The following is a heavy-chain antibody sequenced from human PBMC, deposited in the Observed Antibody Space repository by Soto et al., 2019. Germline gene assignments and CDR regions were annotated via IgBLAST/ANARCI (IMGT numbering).Heavy chain of an antibody. Sequence: QVQLVQSGAEVKKPGASVKVSCKASGYTFTSYGISWVRQAPGQGLEWMGWISAYNGNTNYAQKLQGRVTMTTDTSTSTAYMELRSLRSDDTAVYYCARDSCCDSSGYYYYYYGMEVWGKGTTVTVSS. J-gene: IGHJ6*04. CDR2: ISAYNGNT. CDR3: ARDSCCDSSGYYYYYYGMEV. CDR1: GYTFTSYG. D-gene: IGHD3-22*01. V-gene: IGHV1-18*01.